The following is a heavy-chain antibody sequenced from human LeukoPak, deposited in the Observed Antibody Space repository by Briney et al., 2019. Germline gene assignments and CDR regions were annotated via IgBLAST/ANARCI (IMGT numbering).Heavy chain of an antibody. J-gene: IGHJ5*02. CDR2: IYTSGST. CDR1: GGSISSYY. V-gene: IGHV4-4*07. CDR3: ARDGVMGFDP. D-gene: IGHD2-21*01. Sequence: SETLSLTCTVSGGSISSYYWSWIRQPAGKGLEWIGRIYTSGSTNYNPSLKSRVTISVDKSKNRFSLKLSSVTAADTAVYYCARDGVMGFDPWGQGTLVTVSS.